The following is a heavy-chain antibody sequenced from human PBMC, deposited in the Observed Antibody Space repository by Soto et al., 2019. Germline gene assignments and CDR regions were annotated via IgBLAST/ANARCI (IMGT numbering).Heavy chain of an antibody. V-gene: IGHV3-11*06. J-gene: IGHJ4*02. CDR3: ARGIGTTWLFDY. D-gene: IGHD1-7*01. CDR1: GVTFSDYY. CDR2: TSSSSSYT. Sequence: GGPLRLSCTASGVTFSDYYMSWIRKAPGKGLEWVSYTSSSSSYTNYADSVKGRFTISRDNAKNSLYLQMNSLRAEDTAVYYCARGIGTTWLFDYWGQGTLVNV.